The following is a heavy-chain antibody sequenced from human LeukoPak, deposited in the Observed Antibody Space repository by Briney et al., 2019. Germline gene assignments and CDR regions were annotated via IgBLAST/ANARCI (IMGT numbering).Heavy chain of an antibody. CDR2: IYYTGAT. CDR1: GGSISSYY. J-gene: IGHJ6*02. D-gene: IGHD3-10*01. Sequence: SETLSLTCTVSGGSISSYYWSWIRLPPGKGLEWIGYIYYTGATYYNPSLKSRVTISLDTSKNQFSLKLSSVTAADTAVYYCARSFGGLRYYYGMDVWGQGTTVTVSS. V-gene: IGHV4-59*01. CDR3: ARSFGGLRYYYGMDV.